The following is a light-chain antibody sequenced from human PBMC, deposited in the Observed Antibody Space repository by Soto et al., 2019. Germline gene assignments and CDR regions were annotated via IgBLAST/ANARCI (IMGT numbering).Light chain of an antibody. J-gene: IGKJ5*01. Sequence: EIVLKQSPATLSVSPGDRATLSCRASQSVSSNLAWYQQKPGQAPRLLIYGASTRATGVPDRFSGSGSETDFSLTISRLEPEDFAIYYCQQYDASLITFGQGTRLEIK. CDR1: QSVSSN. V-gene: IGKV3D-15*01. CDR3: QQYDASLIT. CDR2: GAS.